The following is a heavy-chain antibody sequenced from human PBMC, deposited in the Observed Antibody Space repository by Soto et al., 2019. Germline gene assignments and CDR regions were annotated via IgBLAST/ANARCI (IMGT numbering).Heavy chain of an antibody. CDR2: IGGGGGST. V-gene: IGHV3-23*01. J-gene: IGHJ4*02. CDR1: GFIFGNYA. D-gene: IGHD2-21*01. Sequence: GGSLRLSCTASGFIFGNYAMTWVRQAPGRGLERVAKIGGGGGSTCYADSVKGRFTISRDNSKNTLYLQMSSLRAEDTAVYYCAKAAMYSSPFDSWGQGALVTVSS. CDR3: AKAAMYSSPFDS.